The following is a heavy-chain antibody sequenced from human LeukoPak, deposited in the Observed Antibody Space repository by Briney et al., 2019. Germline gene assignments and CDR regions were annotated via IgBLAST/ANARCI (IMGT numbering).Heavy chain of an antibody. Sequence: SETLSLTCTVSGGSISNGDHYWSWIRQHPGKGLEWIGHIYYSGSTYYNPSLKSRVTISVDTSKNQFSLKLSSVTAADTAVYYCARGTLRDFLGRTMIVVVTDAFDIWGQGTMVTVSS. CDR1: GGSISNGDHY. CDR2: IYYSGST. V-gene: IGHV4-31*03. J-gene: IGHJ3*02. D-gene: IGHD3-22*01. CDR3: ARGTLRDFLGRTMIVVVTDAFDI.